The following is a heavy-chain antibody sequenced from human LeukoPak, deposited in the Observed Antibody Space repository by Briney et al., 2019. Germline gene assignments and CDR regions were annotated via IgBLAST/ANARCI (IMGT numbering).Heavy chain of an antibody. CDR3: ARGYSSSWYDAFDI. CDR2: INPNSGGT. J-gene: IGHJ3*02. CDR1: GYTFISYY. Sequence: GASVKVSCKASGYTFISYYIHWVRQAPGQGLEWMGWINPNSGGTNYAQKFQGRVTMTWDTSISTAYMELSRLRSDDTAVYYCARGYSSSWYDAFDIWGQGTMVTVSS. D-gene: IGHD6-13*01. V-gene: IGHV1-2*02.